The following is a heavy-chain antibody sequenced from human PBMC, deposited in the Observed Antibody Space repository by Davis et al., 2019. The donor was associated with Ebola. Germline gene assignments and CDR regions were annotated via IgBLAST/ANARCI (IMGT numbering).Heavy chain of an antibody. CDR2: IDYAGTSR. Sequence: HTGGSLRLSCAASGFTFSSTLMHWVRQYPGKGLEWVSAIDYAGTSRDYADSVKGRFTISRDNAKNMLYLQMNSLRAEDTAIYYCASAILVGGHKWGQGTLVTVSS. V-gene: IGHV3-74*01. J-gene: IGHJ4*02. CDR3: ASAILVGGHK. D-gene: IGHD2-15*01. CDR1: GFTFSSTL.